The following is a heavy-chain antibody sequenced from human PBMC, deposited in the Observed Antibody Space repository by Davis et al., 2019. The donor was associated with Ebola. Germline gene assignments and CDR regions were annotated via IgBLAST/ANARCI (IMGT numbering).Heavy chain of an antibody. CDR2: IYPGDSDT. V-gene: IGHV5-51*01. CDR3: ARPMVQGDFYYYYGMDV. J-gene: IGHJ6*02. CDR1: GYSFTSYW. Sequence: KVSCKGSGYSFTSYWIGWVRQMPGKGLEWMGIIYPGDSDTRYSTSFQGQVTISADKSISTAYLQWSSLKASDTAMYYCARPMVQGDFYYYYGMDVWGQGTTVTVSS. D-gene: IGHD3-10*01.